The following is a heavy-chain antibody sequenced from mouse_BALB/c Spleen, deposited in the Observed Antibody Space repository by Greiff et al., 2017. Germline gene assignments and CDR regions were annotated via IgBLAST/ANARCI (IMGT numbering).Heavy chain of an antibody. CDR2: ISSGGSYT. CDR3: AREGNYGGDY. Sequence: EVMLVESGGDLVKPGGSLKLSCAASGFTFSSYGMSWVRQTPDKRLEWVATISSGGSYTYYPDSVKGRFTISRDNAKNTLYLQMSSLKSEDTAMYYCAREGNYGGDYWGQGTTLTVSS. J-gene: IGHJ2*01. D-gene: IGHD2-1*01. V-gene: IGHV5-6*02. CDR1: GFTFSSYG.